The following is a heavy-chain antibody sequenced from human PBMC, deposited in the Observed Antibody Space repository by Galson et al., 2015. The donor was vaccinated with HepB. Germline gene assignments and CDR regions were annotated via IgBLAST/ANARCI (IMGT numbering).Heavy chain of an antibody. Sequence: SLRLSCAASGFTFSSYWMHWVRQAPGKGLVWVSRINSDGSSTSYADSVKGRFTISRDNAKNTLYLQMNSLRAEDTAVYYCATSGENGYGNYWGQGTLVTVSS. J-gene: IGHJ4*02. CDR3: ATSGENGYGNY. V-gene: IGHV3-74*01. D-gene: IGHD5-18*01. CDR1: GFTFSSYW. CDR2: INSDGSST.